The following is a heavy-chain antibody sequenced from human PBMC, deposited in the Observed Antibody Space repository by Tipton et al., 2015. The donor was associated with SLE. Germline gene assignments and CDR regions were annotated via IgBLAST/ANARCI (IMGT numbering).Heavy chain of an antibody. J-gene: IGHJ4*02. CDR2: IRYDGSSR. D-gene: IGHD4-17*01. V-gene: IGHV3-33*01. CDR3: TTGSLTVTTGAEDH. Sequence: SLRLSCAASGFNFITYGMHWVRQAPGKGLEWVAAIRYDGSSRHYADSVKGRFTISRDNTKNTLYLQMNSLKTEDTAVYFCTTGSLTVTTGAEDHWGPGTLVTVSS. CDR1: GFNFITYG.